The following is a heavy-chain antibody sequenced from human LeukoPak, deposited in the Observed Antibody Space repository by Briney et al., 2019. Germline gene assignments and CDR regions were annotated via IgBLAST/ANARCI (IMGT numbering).Heavy chain of an antibody. CDR2: IYYSGST. CDR1: GASISSNY. D-gene: IGHD4-17*01. CDR3: ARDYGDSRFDY. J-gene: IGHJ4*02. Sequence: SETLSLTCTVSGASISSNYWSWIRQPPGKGLEWIGYIYYSGSTNYNPSLKSRVTISVDTSKNQFSLKLSSVTAADTAVYYCARDYGDSRFDYWGQGTLVTVSS. V-gene: IGHV4-59*08.